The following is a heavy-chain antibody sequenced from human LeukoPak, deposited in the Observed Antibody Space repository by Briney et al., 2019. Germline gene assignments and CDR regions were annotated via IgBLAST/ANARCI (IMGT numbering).Heavy chain of an antibody. CDR3: ARDVTSSGYYYYYGMDV. CDR2: IWYDGSNK. J-gene: IGHJ6*02. D-gene: IGHD3-22*01. CDR1: GFTFSSYG. Sequence: GGSLRLSCAASGFTFSSYGMHWVRQAPGKGLEWVAVIWYDGSNKYYADSVKGRFTISRDNSKNTLYLRMNSLRAEDTAVYYCARDVTSSGYYYYYGMDVWGQGTTVTVSS. V-gene: IGHV3-33*01.